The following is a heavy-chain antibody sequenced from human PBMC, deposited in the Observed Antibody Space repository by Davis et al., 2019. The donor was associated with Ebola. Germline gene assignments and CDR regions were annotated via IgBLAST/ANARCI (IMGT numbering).Heavy chain of an antibody. CDR3: ARLNVVGGWSNWFDP. J-gene: IGHJ5*02. Sequence: PSETLSLTCTVSGYSISSHYWSWIRQSPGKGLEWVGYIYYSGNTNYNPSLKSRVTISVDPSENRVSLKLTSVTAADTAVYYCARLNVVGGWSNWFDPWGQGTLVIVSS. D-gene: IGHD2-15*01. CDR1: GYSISSHY. CDR2: IYYSGNT. V-gene: IGHV4-59*11.